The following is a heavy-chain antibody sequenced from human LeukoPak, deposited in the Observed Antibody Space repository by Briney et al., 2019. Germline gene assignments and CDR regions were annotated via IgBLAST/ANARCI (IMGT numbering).Heavy chain of an antibody. CDR3: AKADSSGWSRGYAFHI. D-gene: IGHD6-19*01. Sequence: GGSLRLSCAASGFTFSTYGMHWVRQAPGKGLEYVSGISTNGGSTYYADSVKGRFTISRDNSKNTLFLQMGSLRAEDMAVYYCAKADSSGWSRGYAFHIWGQGTMVTVSS. V-gene: IGHV3-64*02. CDR1: GFTFSTYG. J-gene: IGHJ3*02. CDR2: ISTNGGST.